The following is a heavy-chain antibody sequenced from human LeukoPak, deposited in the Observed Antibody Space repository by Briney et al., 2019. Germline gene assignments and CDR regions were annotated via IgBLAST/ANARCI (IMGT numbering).Heavy chain of an antibody. CDR3: ARGNWYFDI. CDR2: IYSAGNT. CDR1: GFTFGDYA. J-gene: IGHJ2*01. Sequence: GGSLRLSCTASGFTFGDYAMTWVRQAPGSGLEWVSLIYSAGNTYYADSVKGRFTISRDNSKNTLYLQMNSLRADDTGVYYCARGNWYFDIWGRGTLVTVSS. V-gene: IGHV3-66*01.